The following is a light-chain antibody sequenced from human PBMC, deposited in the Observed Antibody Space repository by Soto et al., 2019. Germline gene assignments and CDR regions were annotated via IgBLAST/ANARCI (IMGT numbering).Light chain of an antibody. J-gene: IGKJ1*01. CDR1: QSVRGY. CDR3: HQYDHWPQT. CDR2: GAS. V-gene: IGKV3-15*01. Sequence: EVVMTQSPATLSVSPGARSTLSCGASQSVRGYLAWYQQKPGQAPRLLIHGASIRATGIPARFSGGGSGTDFTLNISNRQSEDFAVYYCHQYDHWPQTCGQGTMVDIK.